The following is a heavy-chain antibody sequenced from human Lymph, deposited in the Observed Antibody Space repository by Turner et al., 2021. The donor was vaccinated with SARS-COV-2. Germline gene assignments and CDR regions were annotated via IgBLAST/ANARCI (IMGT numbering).Heavy chain of an antibody. J-gene: IGHJ6*01. Sequence: HVTLRESGPALVKPTQTRKLICTSSWFSLSPSGMCVSWIRLHPVKSLEWLARIHWDDAKYYSTSLETKLTISKDTSKHQVLLTMTNMDPVATATYFCALTWG. CDR2: IHWDDAK. CDR1: WFSLSPSGMC. CDR3: ALT. V-gene: IGHV2-70*15.